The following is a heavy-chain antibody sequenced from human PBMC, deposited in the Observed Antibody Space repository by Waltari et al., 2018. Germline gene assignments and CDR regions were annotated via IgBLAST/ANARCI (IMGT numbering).Heavy chain of an antibody. CDR2: IDTSGST. J-gene: IGHJ4*02. V-gene: IGHV4-61*02. CDR1: DGSISSDTYY. D-gene: IGHD6-6*01. CDR3: ARSPPSARAYSTSGDFDY. Sequence: QVQLQESGPGLVKPSQTLSLTCTVSDGSISSDTYYSSWIRQPAGKGLEWIGRIDTSGSTNYNPSLKSRVTISVDTSKNQFSLKLSSVTAADTAVYYCARSPPSARAYSTSGDFDYWGQGTLVTVSS.